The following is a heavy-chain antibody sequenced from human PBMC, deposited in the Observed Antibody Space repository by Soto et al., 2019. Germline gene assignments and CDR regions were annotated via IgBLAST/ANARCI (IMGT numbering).Heavy chain of an antibody. Sequence: EVQLVESGGDLVQPGGSRRLSCAASGFTFSNYGMHWFRQAPGKGLMWVSRINTDGSRATYADSVQGRFGISRDNAKNTVYLQMNSLRAEDTAVYYCARVKLGSYDWVDPWGQGTLVTVSS. J-gene: IGHJ5*02. D-gene: IGHD3-16*01. CDR2: INTDGSRA. V-gene: IGHV3-74*01. CDR3: ARVKLGSYDWVDP. CDR1: GFTFSNYG.